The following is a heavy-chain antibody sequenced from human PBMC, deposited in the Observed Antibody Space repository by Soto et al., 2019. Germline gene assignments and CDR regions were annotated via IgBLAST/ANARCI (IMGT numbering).Heavy chain of an antibody. CDR1: GYTFPSYG. J-gene: IGHJ3*02. CDR2: ISAYNGNT. D-gene: IGHD3-3*01. CDR3: ARLRFLEWLPDAFDI. V-gene: IGHV1-18*04. Sequence: ASVKVSCKASGYTFPSYGISWVRQAPAQGLEWMGWISAYNGNTNYAQKLQGRVTMTTDTSTSTAYMELRSLRSDDTAVYYCARLRFLEWLPDAFDIWGQGTMVTVSS.